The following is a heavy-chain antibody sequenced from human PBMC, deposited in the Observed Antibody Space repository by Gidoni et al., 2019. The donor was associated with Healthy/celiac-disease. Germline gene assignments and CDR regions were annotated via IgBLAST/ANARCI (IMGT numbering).Heavy chain of an antibody. Sequence: QVQLVESGGGVVQPGRSLRLSCAASGFTFSSYGMHWVRQAPGKGLEWVAVISYDGSNKYYADSVKGRFTISRDNSKNTLYLQMNSLRAEDTAVYYCAKGGYCSSTSCYTSYWGQGTLVTVSS. J-gene: IGHJ4*02. CDR3: AKGGYCSSTSCYTSY. CDR1: GFTFSSYG. V-gene: IGHV3-30*18. D-gene: IGHD2-2*02. CDR2: ISYDGSNK.